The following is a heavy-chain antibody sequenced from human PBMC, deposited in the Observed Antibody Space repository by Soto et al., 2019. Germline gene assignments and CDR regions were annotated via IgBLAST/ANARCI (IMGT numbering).Heavy chain of an antibody. Sequence: GGSLRLSCAVSGFTFRSYGMHWVRQAPGKGLEWVAVISYDGSNKYYADSVKGRFTISRDNSKNTLYLQMNSLRAEDTAVYYCARKTLTYYYDSSGSYWGQGTLVTVSS. D-gene: IGHD3-22*01. CDR1: GFTFRSYG. J-gene: IGHJ4*02. CDR3: ARKTLTYYYDSSGSY. V-gene: IGHV3-30*03. CDR2: ISYDGSNK.